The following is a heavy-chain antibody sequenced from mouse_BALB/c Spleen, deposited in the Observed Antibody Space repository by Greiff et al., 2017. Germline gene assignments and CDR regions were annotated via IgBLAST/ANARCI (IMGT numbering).Heavy chain of an antibody. CDR3: AREGGYDYDYAMDY. D-gene: IGHD2-4*01. Sequence: EVQGVESGGDLVKPGGSLKLSCAASGFTFSSYGMSWVRQTPDKRLEWVATISSGGSYTYYPDSVKGRFTISRDNAKNTLYLQMSSLKSEDTAMYYCAREGGYDYDYAMDYWGQGTSVTVSS. J-gene: IGHJ4*01. CDR1: GFTFSSYG. V-gene: IGHV5-6*01. CDR2: ISSGGSYT.